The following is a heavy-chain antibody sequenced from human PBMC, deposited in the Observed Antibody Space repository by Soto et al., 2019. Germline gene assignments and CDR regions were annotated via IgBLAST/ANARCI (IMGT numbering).Heavy chain of an antibody. CDR2: MNPKSGNV. J-gene: IGHJ3*02. CDR1: GHTFSNND. CDR3: AMGELSPFDI. Sequence: QLQLVQSGTEVKTAGASVKVSCKASGHTFSNNDVNWVRHATGQGPEWMGWMNPKSGNVGYAQKFRGRVTMTRNNSTSTAYMELSSLTSEDTAVYYCAMGELSPFDIWGQGTVVTVSS. D-gene: IGHD3-16*02. V-gene: IGHV1-8*01.